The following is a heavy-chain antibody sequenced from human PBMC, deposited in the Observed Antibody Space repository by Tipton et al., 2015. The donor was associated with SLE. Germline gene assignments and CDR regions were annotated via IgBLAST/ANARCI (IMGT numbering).Heavy chain of an antibody. V-gene: IGHV4-31*03. CDR1: GVSISSGSYF. CDR2: IYNSGRSNYNPST. CDR3: ASDEYGDYVFEY. D-gene: IGHD4-17*01. J-gene: IGHJ4*02. Sequence: TLSLTCTVSGVSISSGSYFWSWIRQHPGKGLEWIGFIYNSGRSNYNPSTCYNPSLRSRISLSVDTSKSQFSLNLTSVTAADSAVYYCASDEYGDYVFEYWGQGTPVTVSS.